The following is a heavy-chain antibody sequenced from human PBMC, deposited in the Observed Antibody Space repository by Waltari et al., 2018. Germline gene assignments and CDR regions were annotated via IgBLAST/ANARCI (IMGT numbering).Heavy chain of an antibody. J-gene: IGHJ4*02. CDR2: INQDGSEK. Sequence: EVQLVESGGGLVQPGGSLRPSCPASGFTFSNDGMPWVRQAPGKGLEWVANINQDGSEKYSVESVKGRFTISRDNAKNSLYLQLNSLRADDTAVYYCTRGGDDSSWYWRNWGQGTLVTVSS. CDR1: GFTFSNDG. CDR3: TRGGDDSSWYWRN. D-gene: IGHD6-13*01. V-gene: IGHV3-7*01.